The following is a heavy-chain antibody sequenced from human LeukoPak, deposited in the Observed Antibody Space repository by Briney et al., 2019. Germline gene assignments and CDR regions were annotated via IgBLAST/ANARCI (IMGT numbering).Heavy chain of an antibody. Sequence: GGSLRLSCAASGFTFSSHAMSWVRQAPGKGLEWVSAISGSGGSTYYADSVKGRFTISRDNSKNTLYLQMNSLRAEDTAVYYCAKDPEDIVVVPAATVGGFDIWGQGTMVTVSS. D-gene: IGHD2-2*01. CDR2: ISGSGGST. V-gene: IGHV3-23*01. CDR1: GFTFSSHA. J-gene: IGHJ3*02. CDR3: AKDPEDIVVVPAATVGGFDI.